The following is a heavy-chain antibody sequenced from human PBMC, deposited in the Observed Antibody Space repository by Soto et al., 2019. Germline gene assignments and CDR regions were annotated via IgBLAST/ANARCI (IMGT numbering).Heavy chain of an antibody. D-gene: IGHD3-9*01. CDR2: IVPIFGTA. V-gene: IGHV1-69*13. J-gene: IGHJ2*01. CDR3: ARGAYYDILTGYHGPYWYFDL. Sequence: GASVKVSCKASGGAXSSYAISWVRQAPGQGLEWMGGIVPIFGTANYAQKFQGRVTITADESTSTAYMELSSLRSEDTAVYYCARGAYYDILTGYHGPYWYFDLWGRGTLVTVSS. CDR1: GGAXSSYA.